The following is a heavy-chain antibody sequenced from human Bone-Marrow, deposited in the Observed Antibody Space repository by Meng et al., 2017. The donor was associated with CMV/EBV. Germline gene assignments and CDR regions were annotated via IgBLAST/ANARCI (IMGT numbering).Heavy chain of an antibody. Sequence: ASVKVSCKASACTFTGCYIHWVRQAPGQGLVWMGWINPNSGSTNYAQKFQGRVTMTRDTSISTAYMVLSRLPSDDTAVYYCAWRGVSILAYYGMDVWGQGNTVTVSS. CDR1: ACTFTGCY. V-gene: IGHV1-2*02. CDR3: AWRGVSILAYYGMDV. CDR2: INPNSGST. J-gene: IGHJ6*02. D-gene: IGHD2-8*01.